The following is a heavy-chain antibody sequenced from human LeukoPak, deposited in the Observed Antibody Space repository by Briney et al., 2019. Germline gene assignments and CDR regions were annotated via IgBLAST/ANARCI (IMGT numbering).Heavy chain of an antibody. CDR3: ARGLGYCSSTSCYRFDP. CDR1: GGSISSYY. Sequence: SETLSLTCTVYGGSISSYYWSWIRQPPGKGLEWIGYIYYSGSTNYNPSLKSRVTISVDTSKNQFSLKLSSVTAADTAVDYCARGLGYCSSTSCYRFDPWGQGTLVTVSS. V-gene: IGHV4-59*01. CDR2: IYYSGST. J-gene: IGHJ5*02. D-gene: IGHD2-2*01.